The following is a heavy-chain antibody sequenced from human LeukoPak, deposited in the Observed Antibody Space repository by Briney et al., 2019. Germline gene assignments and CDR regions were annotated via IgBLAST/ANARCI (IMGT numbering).Heavy chain of an antibody. D-gene: IGHD1-26*01. CDR3: ARVLGLLDAFDI. CDR1: GGSISSYY. J-gene: IGHJ3*02. CDR2: IYYSGST. V-gene: IGHV4-59*12. Sequence: SETLSLTCTVSGGSISSYYWSWIRQPPGKGLEWIGYIYYSGSTNYNPSLNSRVTISVDTSKNQFSLKLSSVTAADTAVYYCARVLGLLDAFDIWGQGTMVTVSS.